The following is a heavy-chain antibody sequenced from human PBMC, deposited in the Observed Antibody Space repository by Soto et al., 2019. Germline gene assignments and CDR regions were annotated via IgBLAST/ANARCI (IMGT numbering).Heavy chain of an antibody. J-gene: IGHJ2*01. V-gene: IGHV1-18*01. CDR3: GRDEAMIVASYFDF. D-gene: IGHD3-22*01. Sequence: QVQLVQSGAEVKKPGASVKVSCKASGYTFTSYSINWVRQPPGQGLEWMGWISPYNGKTNSAQKLQGRVTMTTDTPTSTVYMELRSMRSDATAVYFCGRDEAMIVASYFDFWGRGTLVTVCS. CDR1: GYTFTSYS. CDR2: ISPYNGKT.